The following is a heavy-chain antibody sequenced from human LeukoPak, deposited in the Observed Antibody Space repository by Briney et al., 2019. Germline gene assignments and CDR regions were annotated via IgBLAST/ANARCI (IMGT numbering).Heavy chain of an antibody. D-gene: IGHD4-17*01. J-gene: IGHJ1*01. CDR3: ARGYGDYGYFQH. V-gene: IGHV4-39*07. CDR1: GFTFSNYG. CDR2: IYYGGST. Sequence: PGGSLRLSCAASGFTFSNYGMSWVRQPPGKGLEWIGSIYYGGSTYYNPSLKSRLSISVDTSKNHFSLKLRSVTAADTAVYYCARGYGDYGYFQHWGQGTLVTVSS.